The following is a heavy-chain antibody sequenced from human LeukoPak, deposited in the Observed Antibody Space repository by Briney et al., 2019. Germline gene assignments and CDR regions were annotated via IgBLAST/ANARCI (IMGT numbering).Heavy chain of an antibody. CDR1: GYTFTGYY. D-gene: IGHD5-12*01. Sequence: ASVKVSCKASGYTFTGYYMHWVRQAPGQGLEWMGWISPNSGGTNYAQKFQGRVTMTRDTSISTAYMELSRLRSDDTAVYYCARLSGYHWESFYDYWGQGTLVTVSS. J-gene: IGHJ4*02. V-gene: IGHV1-2*02. CDR2: ISPNSGGT. CDR3: ARLSGYHWESFYDY.